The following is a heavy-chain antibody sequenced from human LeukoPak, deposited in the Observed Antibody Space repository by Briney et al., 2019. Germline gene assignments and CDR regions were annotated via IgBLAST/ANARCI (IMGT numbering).Heavy chain of an antibody. D-gene: IGHD5-12*01. CDR2: IYSSGST. Sequence: PSETLSLTCSVSGGSISSYYWSWIRQPAGKGLEWIGRIYSSGSTNYNPSLKSRVTMSVDTSKNQFSLKLSSFTAADTAVYYCARVPLRRSAFDIWGQGTMVTVSS. CDR3: ARVPLRRSAFDI. V-gene: IGHV4-4*07. J-gene: IGHJ3*02. CDR1: GGSISSYY.